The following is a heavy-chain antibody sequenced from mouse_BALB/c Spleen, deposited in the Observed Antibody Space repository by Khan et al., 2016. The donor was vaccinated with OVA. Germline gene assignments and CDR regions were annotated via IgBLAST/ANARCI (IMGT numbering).Heavy chain of an antibody. CDR3: ARMARTIN. CDR1: GFTFSSYG. V-gene: IGHV5-6-3*01. CDR2: ITSNGGST. Sequence: EVQLVESGGGLVQPGGSLKLSCAASGFTFSSYGMSWVRQTPDKRLELVATITSNGGSTYYPDSVKGRFTISRDNAKNTLYLQMSSLKSEDTATYYCARMARTINWGQGTTLTVSS. J-gene: IGHJ2*01.